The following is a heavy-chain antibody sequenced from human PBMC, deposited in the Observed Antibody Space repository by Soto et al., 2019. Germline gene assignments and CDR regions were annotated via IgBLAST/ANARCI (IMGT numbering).Heavy chain of an antibody. V-gene: IGHV1-18*01. Sequence: ASVKVSCKASGYTFTSYGISWVRQAPGQGLEGMGWISAYNGNTNYAQELQGRVTMTTDTSTSTAYMELRSLRSDDTAVYYCARDQADSSGWYPGGYYYYGMDVWAQGTTVTVSS. D-gene: IGHD6-19*01. J-gene: IGHJ6*02. CDR2: ISAYNGNT. CDR1: GYTFTSYG. CDR3: ARDQADSSGWYPGGYYYYGMDV.